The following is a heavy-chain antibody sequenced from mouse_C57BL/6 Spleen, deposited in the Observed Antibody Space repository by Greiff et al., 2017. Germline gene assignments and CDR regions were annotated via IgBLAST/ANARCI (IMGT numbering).Heavy chain of an antibody. CDR3: AREQTWLAY. Sequence: EVKLMESGGGLVKPGGSLKLSCAASGFTFSDYGMHWVRQAPEQGLEWVAYISSGSSTIYYADTVKGRFTISRDNAKNTLFLQMTSLRSEDTAMYYCAREQTWLAYWGQGTLVTVSA. CDR1: GFTFSDYG. J-gene: IGHJ3*01. V-gene: IGHV5-17*01. CDR2: ISSGSSTI.